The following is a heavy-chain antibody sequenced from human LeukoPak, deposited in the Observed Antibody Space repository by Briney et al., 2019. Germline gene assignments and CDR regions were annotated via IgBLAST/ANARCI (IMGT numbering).Heavy chain of an antibody. J-gene: IGHJ4*02. Sequence: SETLSLTCAVYGGSFSGYYWSWIRQPPGKGLEWIGEINHSGSTNYNPSLKSRVTISVDTSKNQFSLKLSSVTAADTAAYYCARGSAPVCGSSIDYWGQGTLVTVSS. D-gene: IGHD3-16*01. CDR2: INHSGST. CDR1: GGSFSGYY. CDR3: ARGSAPVCGSSIDY. V-gene: IGHV4-34*01.